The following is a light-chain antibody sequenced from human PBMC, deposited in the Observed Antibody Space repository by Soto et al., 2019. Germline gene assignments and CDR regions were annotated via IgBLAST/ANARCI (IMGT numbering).Light chain of an antibody. Sequence: LTQPASVSGSSGQSITIPCTGTRSDVFGYNYVSWYQQRPAKAPKLIIYEVTNRPSGASNRLCGSRSGNTAFLTISGRQAEDGADYYCRSYTSRSTLIFGTGTTVTGL. CDR3: RSYTSRSTLI. J-gene: IGLJ1*01. V-gene: IGLV2-14*01. CDR1: RSDVFGYNY. CDR2: EVT.